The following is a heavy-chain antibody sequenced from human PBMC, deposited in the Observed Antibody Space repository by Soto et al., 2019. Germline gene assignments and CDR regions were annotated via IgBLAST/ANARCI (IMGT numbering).Heavy chain of an antibody. D-gene: IGHD2-15*01. Sequence: GESLKISCKGSGYSFTSYWISWVRQMPGKGLEWMGRIDPSDSYTNYSPSFQGHVTISADKSISTAYLQWSSLKASDTAMYYCARLNCSGGSCSYYYYYGMDVWGQGTTVTAP. J-gene: IGHJ6*02. CDR3: ARLNCSGGSCSYYYYYGMDV. V-gene: IGHV5-10-1*01. CDR2: IDPSDSYT. CDR1: GYSFTSYW.